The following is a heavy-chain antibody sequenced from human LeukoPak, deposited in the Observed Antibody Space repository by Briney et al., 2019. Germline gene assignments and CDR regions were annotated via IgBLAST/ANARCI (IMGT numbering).Heavy chain of an antibody. D-gene: IGHD6-13*01. CDR2: ISAYNGNT. J-gene: IGHJ5*01. CDR3: ARVGAEAAAYTGEGGYNWFDS. CDR1: GYTFTSYG. Sequence: ASVKISCKASGYTFTSYGISWVRQAPGQGLEWMGWISAYNGNTNYAQKLQGRVTMTTDTSTSTAYMELSSLRSDDTAVYFCARVGAEAAAYTGEGGYNWFDSWGQGTLVTVSS. V-gene: IGHV1-18*01.